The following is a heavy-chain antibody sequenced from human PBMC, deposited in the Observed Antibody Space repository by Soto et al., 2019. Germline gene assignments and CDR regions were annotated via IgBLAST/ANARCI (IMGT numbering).Heavy chain of an antibody. Sequence: QVQLVESGGGVVQPGRSLRLSCAASGFTFSSYAMHWVRQAPGKGLEWVAVISYDGSNKYYADSVKGRFTISRDNSKNTLYLQMNSLRAEDTAVYYCARDGIRTILGVVDVWGQGTTVTVSS. V-gene: IGHV3-30-3*01. D-gene: IGHD3-3*01. CDR1: GFTFSSYA. J-gene: IGHJ6*02. CDR2: ISYDGSNK. CDR3: ARDGIRTILGVVDV.